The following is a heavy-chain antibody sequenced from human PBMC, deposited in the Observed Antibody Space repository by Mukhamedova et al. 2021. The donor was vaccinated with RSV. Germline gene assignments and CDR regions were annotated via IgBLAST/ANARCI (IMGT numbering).Heavy chain of an antibody. V-gene: IGHV3-30*18. Sequence: GMHWVRQAPGKGLEWVAVISYDGSNKYYAASVKGRFTISRDNSKNTLYLQMNSLRAEDTAVYYCAKERFLITIIVLVTPWFAYW. D-gene: IGHD3-22*01. CDR2: ISYDGSNK. J-gene: IGHJ4*01. CDR3: AKERFLITIIVLVTPWFAY. CDR1: G.